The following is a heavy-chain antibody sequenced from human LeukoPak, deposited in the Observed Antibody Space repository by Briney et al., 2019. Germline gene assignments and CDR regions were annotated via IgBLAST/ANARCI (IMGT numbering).Heavy chain of an antibody. CDR1: GYSFPTYW. J-gene: IGHJ4*02. V-gene: IGHV5-51*01. Sequence: GESLQISRNSSGYSFPTYWIASVRQMPGKGLEWMGIIYPGDSDTTHSPSFQGQVTNSADKSIDTAYLQWSALKASDTAIYFCARVIGSGPYLYYFDYWGQGTLVTVSS. D-gene: IGHD3-10*01. CDR3: ARVIGSGPYLYYFDY. CDR2: IYPGDSDT.